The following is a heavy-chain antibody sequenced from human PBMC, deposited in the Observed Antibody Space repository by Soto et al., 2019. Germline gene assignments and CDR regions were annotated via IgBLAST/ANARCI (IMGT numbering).Heavy chain of an antibody. CDR2: IYYSGST. J-gene: IGHJ6*02. Sequence: PSETLSLTCTVSGDSITSYYWSWIRQPPGKGLEWIGYIYYSGSTNYNPSLKSRVTISVDRSKNQFSLKLSSVTAADTAVYYCARAHYGDYGYGMDVWGQGTMVTVSS. CDR1: GDSITSYY. D-gene: IGHD4-17*01. V-gene: IGHV4-59*12. CDR3: ARAHYGDYGYGMDV.